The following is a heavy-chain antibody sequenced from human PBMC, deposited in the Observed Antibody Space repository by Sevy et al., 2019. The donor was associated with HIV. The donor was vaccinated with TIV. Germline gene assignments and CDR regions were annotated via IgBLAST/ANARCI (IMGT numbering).Heavy chain of an antibody. CDR1: GYTLTELS. V-gene: IGHV1-24*01. Sequence: ASVKVSCKVSGYTLTELSMHWVRQAPGKGLEWMGGFDPEDGETIYAQKFQGRVTMTEDTSTDTAYMELSSRRSEETAVYYCRMVRGVIGPFYYYYGMDVWGQGTTVTVSS. CDR3: RMVRGVIGPFYYYYGMDV. D-gene: IGHD3-10*01. J-gene: IGHJ6*02. CDR2: FDPEDGET.